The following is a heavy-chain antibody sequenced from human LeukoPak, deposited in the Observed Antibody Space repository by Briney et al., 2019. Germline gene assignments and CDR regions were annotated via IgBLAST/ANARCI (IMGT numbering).Heavy chain of an antibody. CDR3: ARDDMRSGVRYDY. V-gene: IGHV4-39*07. J-gene: IGHJ4*02. D-gene: IGHD1-26*01. CDR1: GGSISSSSYY. CDR2: IYYSGST. Sequence: SETLSLTCTVSGGSISSSSYYWGWIRRPPGKGLEWIGSIYYSGSTYYNPSLKSRVTISVDTSKNQFSLKLSSVTAADTAVYYCARDDMRSGVRYDYWGQGTLVTVSS.